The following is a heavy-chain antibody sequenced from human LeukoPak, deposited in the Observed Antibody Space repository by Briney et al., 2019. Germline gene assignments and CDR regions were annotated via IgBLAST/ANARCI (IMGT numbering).Heavy chain of an antibody. CDR1: GGSISSYY. CDR2: IYYSGST. Sequence: PSETLSLTCTVSGGSISSYYWSWIRQPPGKGLEWIGYIYYSGSTNYNPSLKSRVTISVDTSKNQFSLKLSSVTAADTAVYYCAGGGYFDWLSYGAFDYWGQGTLVTVSS. D-gene: IGHD3-9*01. V-gene: IGHV4-59*01. CDR3: AGGGYFDWLSYGAFDY. J-gene: IGHJ4*02.